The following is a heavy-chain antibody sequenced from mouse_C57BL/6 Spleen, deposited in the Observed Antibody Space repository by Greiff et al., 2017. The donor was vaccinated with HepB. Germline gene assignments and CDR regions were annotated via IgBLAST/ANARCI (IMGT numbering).Heavy chain of an antibody. D-gene: IGHD2-5*01. CDR3: ARWTIDSNYAMDY. CDR2: ISDGGSYT. CDR1: GFTFSSYA. Sequence: EVKLVESGGGLVKPGGSLKLSCAASGFTFSSYAMSWVRQTPEKRLEWVATISDGGSYTYYPDNVKGRFTISRDNAKNNLYLQMSHLKSEDTAMYYCARWTIDSNYAMDYWGQGTSVTVSS. J-gene: IGHJ4*01. V-gene: IGHV5-4*03.